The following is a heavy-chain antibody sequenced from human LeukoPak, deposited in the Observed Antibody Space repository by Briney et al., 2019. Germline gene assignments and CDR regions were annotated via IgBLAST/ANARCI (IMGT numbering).Heavy chain of an antibody. Sequence: PSETLSLTCAGYGGSFSPYYWSWIRQPPGKGLEWMGEINHSGSTNYNPSLKSRVTISVDTSKNQFSLRLSSVTAADTAVYYCARGGFYCGGDCYVDYWGQGTLVTVSS. CDR3: ARGGFYCGGDCYVDY. CDR1: GGSFSPYY. CDR2: INHSGST. D-gene: IGHD2-21*02. J-gene: IGHJ4*02. V-gene: IGHV4-34*01.